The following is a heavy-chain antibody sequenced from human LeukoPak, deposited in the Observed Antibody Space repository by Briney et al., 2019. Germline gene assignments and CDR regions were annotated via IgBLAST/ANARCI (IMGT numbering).Heavy chain of an antibody. J-gene: IGHJ4*02. CDR3: ARDSYGSGSYGDY. V-gene: IGHV3-7*01. D-gene: IGHD3-10*01. CDR2: IKQDGSEK. CDR1: GFTFSSYW. Sequence: GGSLRLSCAASGFTFSSYWMSWVRQAPGKGLEWVANIKQDGSEKYYVDSVKGRFTISRDNAKNSLYLQMNGLRAEDTAVYYCARDSYGSGSYGDYWGQGTLVTVSS.